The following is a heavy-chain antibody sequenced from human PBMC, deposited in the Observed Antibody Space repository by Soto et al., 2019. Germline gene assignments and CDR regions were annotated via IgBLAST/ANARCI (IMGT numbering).Heavy chain of an antibody. D-gene: IGHD7-27*01. Sequence: QVQLVQSGAEVKKPGASVRVSCKASGYTFIDYYMHWLRQAPGQGLEWMGWINPNNGGTNYAQKFQGWVTMARDSSINTVYMELSRLKSDDTAVYYCARGRSTGAFDHWGQGTLVTVSS. CDR3: ARGRSTGAFDH. CDR1: GYTFIDYY. J-gene: IGHJ4*02. CDR2: INPNNGGT. V-gene: IGHV1-2*04.